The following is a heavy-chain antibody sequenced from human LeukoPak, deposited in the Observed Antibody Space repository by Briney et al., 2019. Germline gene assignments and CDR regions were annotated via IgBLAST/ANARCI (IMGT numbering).Heavy chain of an antibody. CDR2: IYPGDSDT. D-gene: IGHD2-2*01. J-gene: IGHJ1*01. CDR1: GYSFTSYW. Sequence: GESLKISCKGSGYSFTSYWIAWVCQMPGKGLEWMGIIYPGDSDTRYSPSFQGQVTISADKSISTAYLQWSSLKASDTAMYYCARPGSTSRRPLEYFQHWGQGTLVTVSS. CDR3: ARPGSTSRRPLEYFQH. V-gene: IGHV5-51*01.